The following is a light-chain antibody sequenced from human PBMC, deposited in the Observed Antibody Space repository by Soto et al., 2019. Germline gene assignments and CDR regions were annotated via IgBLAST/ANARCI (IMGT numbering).Light chain of an antibody. CDR2: EVS. V-gene: IGLV2-14*01. Sequence: QSALTQPASVSGSPGQSITISCTGTSSDVGGYNYLSWYQQHPGIAPKLMISEVSNRPSGVSNRFSGSKSGNTASLTISGLQAEDEADYYCSSYTSSSTLVFGGGTKLTVL. CDR3: SSYTSSSTLV. CDR1: SSDVGGYNY. J-gene: IGLJ2*01.